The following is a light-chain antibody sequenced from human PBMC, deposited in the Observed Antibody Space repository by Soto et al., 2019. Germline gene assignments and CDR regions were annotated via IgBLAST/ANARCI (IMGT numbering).Light chain of an antibody. V-gene: IGKV3-15*01. J-gene: IGKJ1*01. CDR2: ASS. CDR3: QQTHSTSPLT. Sequence: EIVLTQSPATLSVSPGERVTLSCRASQSIRTNLAWYQQKPGQAPRLLIYASSIRAPGIPDSFSGSGSGTEFSFTISSLLAEDVAAFYCQQTHSTSPLTFGHGTRVEIK. CDR1: QSIRTN.